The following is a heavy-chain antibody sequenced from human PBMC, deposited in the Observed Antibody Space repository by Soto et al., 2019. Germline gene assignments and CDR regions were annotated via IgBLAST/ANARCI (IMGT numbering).Heavy chain of an antibody. D-gene: IGHD2-21*01. CDR2: IYYSGST. Sequence: PSETLSLTCTVSGGSISSGGYYWSWIRQHPGKGLEWIGYIYYSGSTYYNPSLKSRVTISVDTSKNQFSLKLSSVTAADTAVYYCARGLGDWYYFDYWGQGTLVTVSS. CDR3: ARGLGDWYYFDY. V-gene: IGHV4-31*03. CDR1: GGSISSGGYY. J-gene: IGHJ4*02.